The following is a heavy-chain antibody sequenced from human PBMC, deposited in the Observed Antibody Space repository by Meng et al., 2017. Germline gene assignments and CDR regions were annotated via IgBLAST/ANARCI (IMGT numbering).Heavy chain of an antibody. Sequence: GSLRLSCAVYGGSFSGYYWGWIRQPPGKGLEWTGEINHSGSTNYNPSLKSRVTISVDTSKNQFSLKLSSVTAADTAVSYCARCVYDFWSGYWPGGYYYYGMDVWGQGTTVTVSS. V-gene: IGHV4-34*01. CDR1: GGSFSGYY. D-gene: IGHD3-3*01. CDR3: ARCVYDFWSGYWPGGYYYYGMDV. J-gene: IGHJ6*02. CDR2: INHSGST.